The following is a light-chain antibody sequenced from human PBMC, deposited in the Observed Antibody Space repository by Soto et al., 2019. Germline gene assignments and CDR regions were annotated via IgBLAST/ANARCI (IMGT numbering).Light chain of an antibody. CDR1: SSDVGGYNY. CDR3: NSYAGNNNWV. CDR2: EVS. V-gene: IGLV2-8*01. J-gene: IGLJ3*02. Sequence: ALTQPPAASGSPGQSVAISCTGTSSDVGGYNYVSWYQQHPGKAPKVMIYEVSKRPSGVPDRFSGSKSGNTASLTVSGLQAEDEADYSCNSYAGNNNWVFGGGTKLTVL.